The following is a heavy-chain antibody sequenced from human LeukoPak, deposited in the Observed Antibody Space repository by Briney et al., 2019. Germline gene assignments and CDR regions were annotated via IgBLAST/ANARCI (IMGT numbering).Heavy chain of an antibody. CDR1: GFTFDDYA. Sequence: GGSLRLSCAASGFTFDDYAMHWVRHAPGKGLEWVSGISWNSGSIGYADSVKGRFTISRDNAKNSLYLQMNSLRAEDTALYYCAKERYYDILTGSFDYWGQGTLVTVSS. CDR2: ISWNSGSI. J-gene: IGHJ4*02. D-gene: IGHD3-9*01. CDR3: AKERYYDILTGSFDY. V-gene: IGHV3-9*01.